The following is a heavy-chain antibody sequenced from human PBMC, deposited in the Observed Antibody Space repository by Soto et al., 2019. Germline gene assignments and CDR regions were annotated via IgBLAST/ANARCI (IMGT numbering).Heavy chain of an antibody. Sequence: GSLRLSCAASGVRFGSYSMTWVRPAPGKGLEWVSVIGGDAVTTYYADSVKGRFTVSRDNSKNTVHLQMNSLRAEDTAVYYCAKALYSSTYSRGMDVWGQGTTVTVSS. CDR1: GVRFGSYS. D-gene: IGHD6-19*01. J-gene: IGHJ6*02. V-gene: IGHV3-23*01. CDR2: IGGDAVTT. CDR3: AKALYSSTYSRGMDV.